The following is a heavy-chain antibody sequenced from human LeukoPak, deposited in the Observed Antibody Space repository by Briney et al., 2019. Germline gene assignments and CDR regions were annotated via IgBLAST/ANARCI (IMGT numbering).Heavy chain of an antibody. D-gene: IGHD1-26*01. V-gene: IGHV1-69*05. CDR2: IIPIFGTA. J-gene: IGHJ4*02. CDR3: ARETYSGSGSYYGVVDY. Sequence: SVKVSCKASGGTFSSYAISWVRQAPGQGLEWMGRIIPIFGTANYAQKFQGRVTITMDESTSTAYMELSSLRSEDTAVYYCARETYSGSGSYYGVVDYWGQGTLVTVSS. CDR1: GGTFSSYA.